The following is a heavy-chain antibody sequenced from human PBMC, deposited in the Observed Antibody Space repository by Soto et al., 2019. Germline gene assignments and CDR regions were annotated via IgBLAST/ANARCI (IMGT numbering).Heavy chain of an antibody. CDR2: MNPNSGNT. V-gene: IGHV1-8*02. Sequence: ASVKVSCKASGYTFTSYGISWVRQAPGQGLEWMGWMNPNSGNTGYAQKFQGRVTMTRNTSISTAYMELSSLRSEDTAVYYCARGQEYLGAFDIWGQGTMVTVSS. CDR3: ARGQEYLGAFDI. CDR1: GYTFTSYG. J-gene: IGHJ3*02.